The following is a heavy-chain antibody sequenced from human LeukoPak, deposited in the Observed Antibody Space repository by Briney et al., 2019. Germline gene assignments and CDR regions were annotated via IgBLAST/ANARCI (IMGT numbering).Heavy chain of an antibody. Sequence: ASVKVSCKASGYTFTSYAMSWVRQAPGQGLEWMGWINPNSGGTNYAQKFQGRVTMTRDTSISTAYMELSRLRSDDTAVYYCARDRGEMATIFGQWPRNFDYWGQGTLVTVSS. CDR1: GYTFTSYA. J-gene: IGHJ4*02. V-gene: IGHV1-2*02. D-gene: IGHD5-24*01. CDR2: INPNSGGT. CDR3: ARDRGEMATIFGQWPRNFDY.